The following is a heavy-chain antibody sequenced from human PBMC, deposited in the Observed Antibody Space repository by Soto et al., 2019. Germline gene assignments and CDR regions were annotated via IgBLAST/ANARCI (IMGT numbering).Heavy chain of an antibody. CDR2: ISGSVVST. V-gene: IGHV3-23*01. D-gene: IGHD3-22*01. CDR3: AKGSSSGWPYYYYGMDV. J-gene: IGHJ6*02. CDR1: GFTFSSYA. Sequence: PGGSLRLSCAASGFTFSSYAMSWVRQAPGKGREWVSAISGSVVSTYYADSVKGRFTISRGNSKKTLYLQMTSLRAEHTAVYYCAKGSSSGWPYYYYGMDVWGQAPTVTVSS.